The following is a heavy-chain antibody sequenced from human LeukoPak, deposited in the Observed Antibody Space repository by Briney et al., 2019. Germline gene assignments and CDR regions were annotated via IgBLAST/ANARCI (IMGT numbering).Heavy chain of an antibody. CDR2: IIPIFGTA. V-gene: IGHV1-69*06. CDR3: ATRGQWLGHDAFDI. J-gene: IGHJ3*02. CDR1: GYTFTNNY. Sequence: GASVKVSCKASGYTFTNNYMHWVRQAPGQGLEWMGGIIPIFGTANYAQKFQGRVTITADKSTSTAYMEPSSLRSEDTAVYYCATRGQWLGHDAFDIWGQGTMVTVSS. D-gene: IGHD6-19*01.